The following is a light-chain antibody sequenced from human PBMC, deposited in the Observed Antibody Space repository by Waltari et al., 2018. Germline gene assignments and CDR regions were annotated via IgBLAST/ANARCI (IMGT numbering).Light chain of an antibody. J-gene: IGKJ4*01. V-gene: IGKV2-30*02. CDR1: QSLIHNNGNTY. CDR2: KIS. Sequence: VLTQSPATLSLSPGERATLSCRFNQSLIHNNGNTYLNWFQQRPGQSPRRLIYKISNRGSGVPDRFSGSWSGTDFTLRISRVEAEDVGVYYCMQGTHPPQTFGGGTKVEIK. CDR3: MQGTHPPQT.